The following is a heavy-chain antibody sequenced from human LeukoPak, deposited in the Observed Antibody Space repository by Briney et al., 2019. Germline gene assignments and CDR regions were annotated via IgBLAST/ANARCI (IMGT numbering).Heavy chain of an antibody. V-gene: IGHV3-7*01. J-gene: IGHJ4*02. CDR1: EFTFSNNW. CDR3: ARDRSSGWYIDY. D-gene: IGHD6-19*01. Sequence: PGGSLRLSCAASEFTFSNNWTSWVRQAPGKGPEWVASIKEDGSIKYYVDSVKGRFTISRDNAKNSLYLQMSSLRAEDTAVYYCARDRSSGWYIDYWGQGTLVTVSS. CDR2: IKEDGSIK.